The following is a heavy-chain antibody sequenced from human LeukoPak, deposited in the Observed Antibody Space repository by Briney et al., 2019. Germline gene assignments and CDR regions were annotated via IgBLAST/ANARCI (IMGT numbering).Heavy chain of an antibody. Sequence: SVKVSCKASGFTFTSSAMQWVRQARGQRLEWIGWIVVGSGNTNYAQKFQERVTITRDMFTSTAYMELSSLRSEDTAVYYCAASDYDILTGSINWFDPWGQGTLVTVSS. J-gene: IGHJ5*02. CDR1: GFTFTSSA. V-gene: IGHV1-58*02. D-gene: IGHD3-9*01. CDR3: AASDYDILTGSINWFDP. CDR2: IVVGSGNT.